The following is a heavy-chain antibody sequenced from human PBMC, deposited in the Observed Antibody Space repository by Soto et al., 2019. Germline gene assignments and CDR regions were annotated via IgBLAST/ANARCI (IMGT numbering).Heavy chain of an antibody. CDR2: IWYDGSNK. J-gene: IGHJ3*02. V-gene: IGHV3-33*01. Sequence: QVQLVESGGGVVQPGRSLRLSCAASGFTFSSYGMHWVRQAPGKGLEWVAVIWYDGSNKYYADSVKGRFTISRDNSKNTLYLQMNSLRAEDTAVYYCAREPNYYDSSGYYQGSAFDIWGQGSMVTVSS. D-gene: IGHD3-22*01. CDR1: GFTFSSYG. CDR3: AREPNYYDSSGYYQGSAFDI.